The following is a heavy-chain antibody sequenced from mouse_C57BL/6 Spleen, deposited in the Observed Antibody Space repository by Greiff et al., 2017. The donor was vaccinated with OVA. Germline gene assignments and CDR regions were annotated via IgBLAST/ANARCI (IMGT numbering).Heavy chain of an antibody. D-gene: IGHD4-1*01. J-gene: IGHJ2*01. CDR2: IDPEDGGT. V-gene: IGHV14-2*01. CDR1: GFNIKDYY. Sequence: VHVKQSGAELVKPGASVKLSCTASGFNIKDYYMHWVKQRTEQGLEWIGGIDPEDGGTKYATKFQGKATITADTSSNTAYLQLSSLTSEDAAVYYCARGGTKFDYWCQGTTLTVSS. CDR3: ARGGTKFDY.